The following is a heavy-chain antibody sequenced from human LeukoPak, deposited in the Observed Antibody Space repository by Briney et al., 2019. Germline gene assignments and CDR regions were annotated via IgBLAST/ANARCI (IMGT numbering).Heavy chain of an antibody. CDR3: ARGYDSNLDYYYYMDV. V-gene: IGHV3-7*04. CDR1: GFTFRTYW. Sequence: PGGSLRLSCAASGFTFRTYWMSWVRQAPGKGLEWVANIKQDGNEKYYVDSVRGRFTISRDNAKNTLYVQMNSLRVEDTAVYFCARGYDSNLDYYYYMDVWGKGTTVTVSS. D-gene: IGHD3-16*01. J-gene: IGHJ6*03. CDR2: IKQDGNEK.